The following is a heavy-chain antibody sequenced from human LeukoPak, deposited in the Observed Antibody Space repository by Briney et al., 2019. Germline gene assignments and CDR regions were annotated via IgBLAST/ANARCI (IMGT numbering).Heavy chain of an antibody. D-gene: IGHD3-10*01. V-gene: IGHV3-66*04. CDR3: AKRPRGFQEYYFDY. Sequence: SGGSLRLSCAASGFTVSSNYMSWVRQAPGKGLEWVSVIYSGGSTYYADSVKGRFTNSRDNARNTLFLQMNSLRAEDTAVHYCAKRPRGFQEYYFDYWGQGTLVTVSS. CDR1: GFTVSSNY. CDR2: IYSGGST. J-gene: IGHJ4*02.